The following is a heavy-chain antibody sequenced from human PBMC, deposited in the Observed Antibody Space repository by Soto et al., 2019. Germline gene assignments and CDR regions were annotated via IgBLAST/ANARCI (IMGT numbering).Heavy chain of an antibody. CDR3: VRTARQGAVAPHWFDR. V-gene: IGHV4-30-4*01. J-gene: IGHJ5*02. D-gene: IGHD2-21*02. CDR1: GASIRSTDYY. Sequence: QVQLQESGPELVKPSQTLSLTCTVSGASIRSTDYYWSWIRQAPGKGLEWIGYVYYTGSTYYNPSLMSRLTISVDTSKNHFSLKLTSVTAAETAVYYCVRTARQGAVAPHWFDRWGQGTQVTVSS. CDR2: VYYTGST.